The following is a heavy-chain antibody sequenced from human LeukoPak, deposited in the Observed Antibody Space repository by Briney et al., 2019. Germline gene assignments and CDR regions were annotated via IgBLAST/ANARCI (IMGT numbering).Heavy chain of an antibody. CDR2: MNQDGSEN. V-gene: IGHV3-7*01. J-gene: IGHJ6*02. Sequence: PGESLTLSCAVSGFTFRDYWMSWVRQAPGKGLEWVANMNQDGSENDYVDSMKGLYTTSRDNARNLRYLQIGSLSAEDPAVHYCATYTRWVAGDVWGQGTTVTVSS. D-gene: IGHD3-16*01. CDR3: ATYTRWVAGDV. CDR1: GFTFRDYW.